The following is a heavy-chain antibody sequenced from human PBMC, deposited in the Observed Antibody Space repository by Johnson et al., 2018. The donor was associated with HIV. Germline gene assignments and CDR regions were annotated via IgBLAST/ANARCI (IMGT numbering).Heavy chain of an antibody. J-gene: IGHJ3*02. D-gene: IGHD5-18*01. V-gene: IGHV3-33*06. CDR1: GFTFSSYG. Sequence: QVQLVESGGGVVQPGRSLRLSCAASGFTFSSYGMHWVRQAPGKGLEWVAVIWYDGSNKYYADSVKGRFTISRDNSKNTLYLHMNSLRAEEKAVYYCAKSGDTAMVTGAFDIWGQGTMVTVSS. CDR3: AKSGDTAMVTGAFDI. CDR2: IWYDGSNK.